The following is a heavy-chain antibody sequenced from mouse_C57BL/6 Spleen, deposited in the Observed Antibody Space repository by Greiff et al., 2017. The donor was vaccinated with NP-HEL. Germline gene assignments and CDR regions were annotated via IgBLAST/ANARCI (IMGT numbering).Heavy chain of an antibody. Sequence: VQLQQSGPELVKPGASVKMSCKASGYTFTDYNMHWVKQSHGKSLEWIGYINPNNGGTSYNQKFKGKATLTVNNSSSTAYMELRSLTSEDSAVYYCARIDYGSYYFDYWGQGTTLTVSS. D-gene: IGHD1-1*01. CDR3: ARIDYGSYYFDY. J-gene: IGHJ2*01. CDR2: INPNNGGT. CDR1: GYTFTDYN. V-gene: IGHV1-22*01.